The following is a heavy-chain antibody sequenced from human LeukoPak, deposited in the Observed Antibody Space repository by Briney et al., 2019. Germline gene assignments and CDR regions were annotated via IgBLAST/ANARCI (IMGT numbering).Heavy chain of an antibody. CDR2: FSGGASRT. V-gene: IGHV3-23*01. J-gene: IGHJ4*02. D-gene: IGHD6-19*01. Sequence: PGGSLRLSCVASGFSFSSYAMSWVRQSPGKGLEWVSAFSGGASRTYYVGSVKGRFTISRDNSKNTLYLQMNRMRVEDTAVYYCAKKRRPVAGTDLFDYWGQGTLVTVSS. CDR1: GFSFSSYA. CDR3: AKKRRPVAGTDLFDY.